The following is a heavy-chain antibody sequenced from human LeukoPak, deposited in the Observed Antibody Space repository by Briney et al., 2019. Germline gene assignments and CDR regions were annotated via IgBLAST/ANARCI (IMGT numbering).Heavy chain of an antibody. CDR3: ARALYGSEY. CDR2: IKSKTDGGTT. J-gene: IGHJ4*02. D-gene: IGHD3-10*01. Sequence: GGSLRLSCAASGFTFSNAWMSWVRQAPGKGLEWVGRIKSKTDGGTTDYAAPVKGRFTISRDDSKNTLYLQMNSLRAEDTAVYYCARALYGSEYWGQGTLVTVSS. V-gene: IGHV3-15*01. CDR1: GFTFSNAW.